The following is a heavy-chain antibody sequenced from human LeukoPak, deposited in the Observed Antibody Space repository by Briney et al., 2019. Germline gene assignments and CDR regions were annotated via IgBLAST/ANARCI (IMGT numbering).Heavy chain of an antibody. Sequence: GGSLRLSCAASEFTFSSYEMNWVRQAPGKGLEWVSYISRGGNTIYYADSVKGRFTISRDNAKNSLYLQMNSLRAEDTAVYYCARFPTTHDYYDSSGYVDYWGQGTLVTVSS. CDR3: ARFPTTHDYYDSSGYVDY. D-gene: IGHD3-22*01. CDR1: EFTFSSYE. J-gene: IGHJ4*02. CDR2: ISRGGNTI. V-gene: IGHV3-48*03.